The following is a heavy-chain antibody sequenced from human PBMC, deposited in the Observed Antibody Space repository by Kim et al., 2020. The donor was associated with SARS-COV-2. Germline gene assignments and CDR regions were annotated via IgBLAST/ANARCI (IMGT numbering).Heavy chain of an antibody. J-gene: IGHJ4*02. CDR2: TI. D-gene: IGHD2-2*02. Sequence: TIKYADSVKGRFTISRDNAKNSLYLQMNSLRAEDTAVYYCARYRLYAFDYWGQGTLVTVSS. CDR3: ARYRLYAFDY. V-gene: IGHV3-48*04.